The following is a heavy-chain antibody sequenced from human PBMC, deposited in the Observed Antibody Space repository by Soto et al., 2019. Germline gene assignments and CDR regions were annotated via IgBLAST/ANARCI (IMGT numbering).Heavy chain of an antibody. Sequence: PGGSLRHCCAASECTFSDYYMSWIRQAPGKGLEWVAVISHDGINKHYADSVKGRVTVSRDNSNQSLDFQLNSLRGEDTAMYYWARYMFWSECFATWFDPWGQGTLVTVSS. D-gene: IGHD3-3*01. V-gene: IGHV3-30*14. J-gene: IGHJ5*02. CDR3: ARYMFWSECFATWFDP. CDR2: ISHDGINK. CDR1: ECTFSDYY.